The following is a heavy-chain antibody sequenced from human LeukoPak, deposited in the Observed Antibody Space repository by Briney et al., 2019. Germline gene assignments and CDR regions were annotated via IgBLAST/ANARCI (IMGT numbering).Heavy chain of an antibody. CDR2: IRGSGGNT. CDR1: GFTFSSYA. J-gene: IGHJ3*02. CDR3: AKALPRGYYYDSSGLDI. V-gene: IGHV3-23*01. D-gene: IGHD3-22*01. Sequence: GGSLRLSCAASGFTFSSYAMIWVRQAPGKGLEWVSVIRGSGGNTYYGDSVKGRFIMSRDNSNNTLYLQMNSLRAEDTAVYYCAKALPRGYYYDSSGLDIWGQGTMVTVSS.